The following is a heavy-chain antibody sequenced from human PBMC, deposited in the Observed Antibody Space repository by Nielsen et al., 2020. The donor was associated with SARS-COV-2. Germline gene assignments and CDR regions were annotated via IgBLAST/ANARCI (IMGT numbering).Heavy chain of an antibody. CDR3: ARSPYSNYVAYWYFDL. Sequence: SETLSLTCTVSGGSISSYYWSWIRQPPGKGLEWIGYIYYSGSTNYNPSLKSRVTISVDTSKNQFSLKLSSVTAADTAVYYCARSPYSNYVAYWYFDLWAVAPWSLSPQ. V-gene: IGHV4-59*01. J-gene: IGHJ2*01. CDR2: IYYSGST. D-gene: IGHD4-11*01. CDR1: GGSISSYY.